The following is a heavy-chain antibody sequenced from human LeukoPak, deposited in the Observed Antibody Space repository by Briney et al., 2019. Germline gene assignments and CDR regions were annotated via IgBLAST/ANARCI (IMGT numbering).Heavy chain of an antibody. V-gene: IGHV3-11*04. CDR3: ARDSSSGFSASGVHFDY. CDR1: GFTFSDYY. Sequence: GGSLRLSCAASGFTFSDYYMSWIRQAPGKGLEWVSYISSSGSTIYYADSVKGRFTISRDNAKNSLYLQMNSLRAEDTAVYYCARDSSSGFSASGVHFDYWGQGTLVTVSS. J-gene: IGHJ4*02. D-gene: IGHD3-22*01. CDR2: ISSSGSTI.